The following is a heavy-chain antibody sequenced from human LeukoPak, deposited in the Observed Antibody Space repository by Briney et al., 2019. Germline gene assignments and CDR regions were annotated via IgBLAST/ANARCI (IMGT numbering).Heavy chain of an antibody. CDR3: ARFRIAAAGRGGYYMDV. CDR2: ISGSGGST. V-gene: IGHV3-23*01. CDR1: GFTFSSYG. Sequence: PGGTLRLSCAASGFTFSSYGMSWVRQAPGKGLEWVSAISGSGGSTYYADSVKGRFAISRDNSKNTLYLQMNSLRAEDTAVYYCARFRIAAAGRGGYYMDVWGKGTTVTVSS. D-gene: IGHD6-13*01. J-gene: IGHJ6*03.